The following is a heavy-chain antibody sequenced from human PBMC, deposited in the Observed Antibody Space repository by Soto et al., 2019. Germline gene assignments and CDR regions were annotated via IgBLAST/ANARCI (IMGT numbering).Heavy chain of an antibody. J-gene: IGHJ3*02. CDR1: GFTFDDYA. Sequence: EVQLVESGGGLVQPGRSLRLSCAASGFTFDDYAMHWVRQAPGKGLEWVSGISWNSGSIGYADSVKGRFTISRDNAKNSLYLQMNSMRAEDTALYYCAKGISTVTTTDDAFDIWCQGTMVTLSS. D-gene: IGHD4-17*01. CDR2: ISWNSGSI. V-gene: IGHV3-9*01. CDR3: AKGISTVTTTDDAFDI.